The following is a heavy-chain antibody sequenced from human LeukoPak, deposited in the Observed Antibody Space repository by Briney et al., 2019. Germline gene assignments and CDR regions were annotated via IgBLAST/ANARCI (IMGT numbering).Heavy chain of an antibody. CDR1: GFTFSSYA. V-gene: IGHV3-53*01. CDR2: IYSGGST. CDR3: ARGTSSLYFQLYFDY. J-gene: IGHJ4*02. Sequence: GGSLRLSCAASGFTFSSYAMTWVRQAPGKGLEWVSVIYSGGSTYYADSVKGRFTISRDNSKNTLYLQMNNLRAEDTAVYYCARGTSSLYFQLYFDYWGQGTLVTVSS. D-gene: IGHD3-22*01.